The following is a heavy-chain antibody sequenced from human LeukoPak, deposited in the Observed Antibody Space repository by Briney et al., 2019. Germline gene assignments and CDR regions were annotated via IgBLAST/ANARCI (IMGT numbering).Heavy chain of an antibody. CDR2: MYDSGNT. CDR3: ATMRSYYSNSWFDP. CDR1: GGSISSYY. V-gene: IGHV4-59*01. Sequence: SETLSLTCSVSGGSISSYYWSWIRQSPGKGLEWIGCMYDSGNTRYNPSLKSRVTISADTTRNQLSLKLESVTAADTAVYYCATMRSYYSNSWFDPWGQGTLVTVSS. D-gene: IGHD2/OR15-2a*01. J-gene: IGHJ5*02.